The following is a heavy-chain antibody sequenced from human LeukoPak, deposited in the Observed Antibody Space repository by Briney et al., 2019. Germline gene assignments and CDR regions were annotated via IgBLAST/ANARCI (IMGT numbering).Heavy chain of an antibody. J-gene: IGHJ4*02. CDR2: ISGSGGST. D-gene: IGHD4-23*01. CDR3: AKGNSQETLCY. CDR1: GFTFSSYA. V-gene: IGHV3-23*01. Sequence: GGSPRLSCAASGFTFSSYAMSWVRQAPGKGLEWVSAISGSGGSTYYADSVKGRFTISRDNSKNTLYLQMNSLRAEDTAVYYCAKGNSQETLCYWGQGTLVTVSS.